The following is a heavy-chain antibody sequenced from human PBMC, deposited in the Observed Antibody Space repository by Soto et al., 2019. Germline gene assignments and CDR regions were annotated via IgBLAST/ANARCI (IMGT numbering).Heavy chain of an antibody. Sequence: QVQLQESGPGLVKPSETLSLTCTVSGGSISSYYWSWIRQPPGKGLEWIGYIYYSGSTNYNPSLKCRVTISVDTSKNKFSLKLSSVTAADTAVYYCARVSYSSSFYYYYGMDVWGQGTTVTVSS. V-gene: IGHV4-59*01. CDR1: GGSISSYY. CDR3: ARVSYSSSFYYYYGMDV. D-gene: IGHD6-6*01. CDR2: IYYSGST. J-gene: IGHJ6*02.